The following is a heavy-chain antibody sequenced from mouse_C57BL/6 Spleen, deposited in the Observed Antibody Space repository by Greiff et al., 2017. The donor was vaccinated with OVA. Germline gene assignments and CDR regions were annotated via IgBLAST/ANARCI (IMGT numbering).Heavy chain of an antibody. CDR2: IDPSDSYT. CDR1: GYTFTSYW. J-gene: IGHJ3*01. Sequence: VQLQQPGAELVKPGASVKLSCKASGYTFTSYWMQWVKQRPGQGLEWIGEIDPSDSYTNYNQKFKGKATLTVDTSSTTAYMQLSSLTSEDSAVYYCARNGEFVLRLAYWGQGTLVTVSA. D-gene: IGHD2-4*01. V-gene: IGHV1-50*01. CDR3: ARNGEFVLRLAY.